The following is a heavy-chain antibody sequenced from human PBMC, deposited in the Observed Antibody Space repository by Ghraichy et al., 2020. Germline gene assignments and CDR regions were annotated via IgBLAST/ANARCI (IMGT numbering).Heavy chain of an antibody. Sequence: LSLTCAVSGGSISSGGYSWSWIRQPPGKGLEWIGYIYHSGSTYYNPSLKSRVTISVDRSKNQFALKLSSVTAADTAVYYCARARYYDYVWGSYRSEYYFDYWGQGTLVTVSS. CDR2: IYHSGST. CDR3: ARARYYDYVWGSYRSEYYFDY. D-gene: IGHD3-16*02. V-gene: IGHV4-30-2*01. CDR1: GGSISSGGYS. J-gene: IGHJ4*02.